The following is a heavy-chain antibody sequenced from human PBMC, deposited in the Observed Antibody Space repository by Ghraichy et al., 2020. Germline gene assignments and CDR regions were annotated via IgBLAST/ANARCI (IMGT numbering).Heavy chain of an antibody. D-gene: IGHD1-7*01. J-gene: IGHJ5*02. CDR2: IYSGGST. V-gene: IGHV3-53*01. CDR1: GFTVSSNY. CDR3: ARGLRGITGTTYWFDP. Sequence: GGSLRLSCAASGFTVSSNYMSWVRQAPGKGLEWVSVIYSGGSTYYADSVKGRFTISRDNSKNTLYLQMNSLRAEDTAVYYCARGLRGITGTTYWFDPWGQGTLVTVSS.